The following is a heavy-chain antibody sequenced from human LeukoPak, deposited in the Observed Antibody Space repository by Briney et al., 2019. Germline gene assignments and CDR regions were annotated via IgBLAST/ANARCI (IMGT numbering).Heavy chain of an antibody. CDR1: GFTFSSYA. CDR3: AKDPLAGILSYYFDY. Sequence: GGSLRLSCAASGFTFSSYAMSWVRQAPGKGLEWVSAISGSGGSTYYADSVKGRFTISRDNSKNTLYLQMNSLRAEDTTVYYCAKDPLAGILSYYFDYWGQGTLVTVSS. CDR2: ISGSGGST. V-gene: IGHV3-23*01. J-gene: IGHJ4*02. D-gene: IGHD6-19*01.